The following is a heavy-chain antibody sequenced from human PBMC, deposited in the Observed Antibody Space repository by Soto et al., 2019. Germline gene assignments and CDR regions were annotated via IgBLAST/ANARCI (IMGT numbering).Heavy chain of an antibody. J-gene: IGHJ4*02. Sequence: GGSLRLSCASSGFTFSNAWMSWVRQAPGKGLEWVGRIKSKTDGGTTDYAAPVKGRFTIARDDSKNTLYLQMNSLKTEDTAVYYCTTDPIKSPYYDFWRGYDYFDYWGQGTLVTVSS. V-gene: IGHV3-15*01. D-gene: IGHD3-3*01. CDR3: TTDPIKSPYYDFWRGYDYFDY. CDR1: GFTFSNAW. CDR2: IKSKTDGGTT.